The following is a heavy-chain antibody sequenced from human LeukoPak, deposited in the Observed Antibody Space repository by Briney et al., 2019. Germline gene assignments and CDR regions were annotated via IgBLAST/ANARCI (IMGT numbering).Heavy chain of an antibody. V-gene: IGHV4-61*08. D-gene: IGHD3-22*01. CDR1: GGSISSGGYY. CDR2: IYYSGST. CDR3: ARSYDSSGTLGIY. Sequence: SQTLSLTCTVSGGSISSGGYYWSWIRQPPGKGLEWIGYIYYSGSTNYNPSLKSRVTISVDTSKNQFSLKLSSVTAADTAVYYCARSYDSSGTLGIYWGQGTLVTVSS. J-gene: IGHJ4*02.